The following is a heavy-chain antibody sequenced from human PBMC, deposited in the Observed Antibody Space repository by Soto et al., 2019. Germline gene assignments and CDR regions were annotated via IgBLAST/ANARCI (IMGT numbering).Heavy chain of an antibody. CDR2: ISGSGGST. D-gene: IGHD3-3*01. J-gene: IGHJ5*02. V-gene: IGHV3-23*01. CDR1: GFTFSSYA. CDR3: TGRHYDFWCGYFGSRNWFDP. Sequence: EVQLLESGGGLVQPGGSLRLSCAASGFTFSSYAMSWVRQAPGKGLEWVSAISGSGGSTYYADSVKGRFTISRDNSKNPLYLQMNSLRAEDTAVYYCTGRHYDFWCGYFGSRNWFDPWGQGTLVTVSS.